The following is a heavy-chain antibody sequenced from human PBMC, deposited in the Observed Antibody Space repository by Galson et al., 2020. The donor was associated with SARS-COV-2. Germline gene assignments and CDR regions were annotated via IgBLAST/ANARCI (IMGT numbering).Heavy chain of an antibody. CDR3: ARTSSSSSWYFDY. CDR2: IYYSGST. CDR1: GGSISSGGYY. Sequence: ETSETLSLTCTVSGGSISSGGYYWSWIRQHPGKGLEWIGYIYYSGSTYYNPSLKSRVTISVDKSKNQFSLKLSSVTAAATAVYYCARTSSSSSWYFDYWGQGTLVTVSS. D-gene: IGHD6-13*01. J-gene: IGHJ4*02. V-gene: IGHV4-31*03.